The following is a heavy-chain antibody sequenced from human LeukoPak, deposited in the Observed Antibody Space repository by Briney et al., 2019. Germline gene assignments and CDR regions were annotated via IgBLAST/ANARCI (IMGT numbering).Heavy chain of an antibody. CDR1: GGSISSGDYY. D-gene: IGHD5-24*01. J-gene: IGHJ4*02. Sequence: PSQTLSLTCTVSGGSISSGDYYWSWIRQPPGKGLEWIGYIYYSGSTYYNPSLKSRVTISVDTSKNQFSLKLSSVTAADTAVYYCARKEIYMYYFDYWGQGTLVTVSS. CDR3: ARKEIYMYYFDY. CDR2: IYYSGST. V-gene: IGHV4-30-4*08.